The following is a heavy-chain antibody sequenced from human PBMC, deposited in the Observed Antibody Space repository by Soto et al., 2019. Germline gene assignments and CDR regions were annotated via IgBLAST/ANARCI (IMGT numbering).Heavy chain of an antibody. V-gene: IGHV4-31*03. CDR1: GGSISSATNY. Sequence: TLSLTCTVSGGSISSATNYWTWIRQHPEKGMEWIGYISRSGSTYFSPSLKSRVSISVDTSTNQFSLRLSSVTAADTAVYYCARQRPPRGPNDYSFSDFYHGVFDPWGQETLVTVS. J-gene: IGHJ5*02. CDR3: ARQRPPRGPNDYSFSDFYHGVFDP. CDR2: ISRSGST. D-gene: IGHD3-16*01.